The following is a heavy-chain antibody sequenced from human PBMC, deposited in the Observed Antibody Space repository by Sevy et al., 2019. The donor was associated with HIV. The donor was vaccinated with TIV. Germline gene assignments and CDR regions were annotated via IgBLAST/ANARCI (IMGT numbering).Heavy chain of an antibody. CDR2: ITAPGGRA. CDR1: GFSINNYA. J-gene: IGHJ6*02. Sequence: GGSLRLSCAASGFSINNYAMTWVRQAPGKGLEWISNITAPGGRAYLADSVKGRFTISSDTSVNKVFLQMDSLRVEDTAMSYCAKAKGEWGTPFALDVWGQGTTVTVSS. V-gene: IGHV3-23*01. CDR3: AKAKGEWGTPFALDV. D-gene: IGHD3-16*01.